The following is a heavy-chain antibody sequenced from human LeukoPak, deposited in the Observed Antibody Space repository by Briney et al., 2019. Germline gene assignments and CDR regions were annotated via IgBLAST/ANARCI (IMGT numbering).Heavy chain of an antibody. V-gene: IGHV4-34*01. CDR2: INHSGST. D-gene: IGHD6-13*01. J-gene: IGHJ4*02. CDR1: GGSFSGYY. CDR3: ARHYSSSWFDF. Sequence: SETLSLTCAVYGGSFSGYYWSWIRQPPGKGLEWIGEINHSGSTNYNPSLKSRVTISVDTSKNQFSLKLSSVTAADTAVYYCARHYSSSWFDFWGQGTLVTVSS.